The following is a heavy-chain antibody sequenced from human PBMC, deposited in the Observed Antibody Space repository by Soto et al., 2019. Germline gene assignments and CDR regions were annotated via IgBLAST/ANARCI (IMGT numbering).Heavy chain of an antibody. Sequence: GGSLRLSCAASGFTFGTYPMSWVRQAPGKGLEWVSGISGSGISTYYTDSVKGRFTISRDNSKNTVFLQMNSLRDEDTAVYYCVKPPVITASYYYYDMDVWGQGTTVTASS. CDR3: VKPPVITASYYYYDMDV. V-gene: IGHV3-23*01. CDR2: ISGSGIST. J-gene: IGHJ6*02. D-gene: IGHD4-4*01. CDR1: GFTFGTYP.